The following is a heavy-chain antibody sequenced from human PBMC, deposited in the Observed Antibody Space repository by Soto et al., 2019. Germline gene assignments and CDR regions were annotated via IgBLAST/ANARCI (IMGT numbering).Heavy chain of an antibody. J-gene: IGHJ3*02. V-gene: IGHV1-69*02. CDR3: AILEDAFDI. CDR2: IFPTLGIA. Sequence: QVQLVQSGAEVKKPGSSVKVSCKASGGTFSSNTIGWVRQAPGQGLEWMGRIFPTLGIANYAQKFQGRVTITADKSTSTAYMELSSLRSEDTAVYYCAILEDAFDIWGQGTMVTVSS. CDR1: GGTFSSNT.